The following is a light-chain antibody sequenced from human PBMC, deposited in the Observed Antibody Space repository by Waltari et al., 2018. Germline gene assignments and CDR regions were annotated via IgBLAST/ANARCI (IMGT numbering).Light chain of an antibody. CDR2: WAS. J-gene: IGKJ1*01. CDR1: QSVLYSSNNKNY. CDR3: QQYYSTLTWT. Sequence: DIVMTQSPDSLAVSLGERATINSKPSQSVLYSSNNKNYLAWYQQKPGQPPKLLIYWASTRESGVPDRFSGSGSGTDFTLTISSLQAEDVAVYYCQQYYSTLTWTFGQGTKVEIK. V-gene: IGKV4-1*01.